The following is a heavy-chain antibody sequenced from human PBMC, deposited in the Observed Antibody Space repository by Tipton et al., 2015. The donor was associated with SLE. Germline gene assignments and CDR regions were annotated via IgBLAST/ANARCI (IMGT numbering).Heavy chain of an antibody. CDR1: GGSITIGSYY. D-gene: IGHD6-6*01. J-gene: IGHJ6*03. CDR2: IYSSGRT. V-gene: IGHV4-61*02. Sequence: TLSLTCTVSGGSITIGSYYWSWIRQPAGKGLEWIGRIYSSGRTNYNPSLTSRVTISVDTSQNQFSLKLSSVTAADTAVYYCTRDNDEYTSTPGRAGYQYFMDVWGKGTMVTVSS. CDR3: TRDNDEYTSTPGRAGYQYFMDV.